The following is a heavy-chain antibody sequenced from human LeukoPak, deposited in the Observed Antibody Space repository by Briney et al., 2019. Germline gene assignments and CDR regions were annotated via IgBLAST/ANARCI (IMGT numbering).Heavy chain of an antibody. CDR3: ASTGSYWHFDY. V-gene: IGHV3-30-3*01. D-gene: IGHD1-26*01. CDR1: GFTFSSYA. CDR2: ISYDGSNK. J-gene: IGHJ4*02. Sequence: PGGSLRLSCAASGFTFSSYAMHWVRQAPGKGLEWVAVISYDGSNKYYADSVKGRFTISRDNSKNTLYLQMNSLRAEDTAVYYCASTGSYWHFDYWGQGTLVTVSS.